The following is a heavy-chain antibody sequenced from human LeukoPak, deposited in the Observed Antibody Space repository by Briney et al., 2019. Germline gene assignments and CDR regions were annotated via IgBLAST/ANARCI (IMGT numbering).Heavy chain of an antibody. CDR3: ARGRDYHGSGSPNDAFDI. CDR2: MNPNSGNT. V-gene: IGHV1-8*01. CDR1: GYTFTSYD. Sequence: ASVKVSCKASGYTFTSYDINWVRQATGQGLEWMGWMNPNSGNTGYAQKFQGRVTMTRNTSISTAYMELSSLRSEDTAVYYCARGRDYHGSGSPNDAFDIWGQGTMVTVSS. J-gene: IGHJ3*02. D-gene: IGHD3-10*01.